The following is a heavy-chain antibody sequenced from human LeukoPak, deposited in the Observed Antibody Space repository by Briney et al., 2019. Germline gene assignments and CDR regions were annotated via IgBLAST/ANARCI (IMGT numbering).Heavy chain of an antibody. Sequence: GGSLRLSCAASGFTFSSNYMSWVRQAPGKGLEWVSVIYSCGSTYYSDSVKVRFTFSRHNSKNTLYLQMNSLTSDDTAVYYCAADSSGWSDDSLDIWGQGTMVTVSS. CDR2: IYSCGST. CDR1: GFTFSSNY. J-gene: IGHJ3*02. CDR3: AADSSGWSDDSLDI. V-gene: IGHV3-53*04. D-gene: IGHD6-19*01.